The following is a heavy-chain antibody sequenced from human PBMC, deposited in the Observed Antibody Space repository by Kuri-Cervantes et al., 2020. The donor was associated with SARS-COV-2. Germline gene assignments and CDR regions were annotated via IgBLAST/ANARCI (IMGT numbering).Heavy chain of an antibody. J-gene: IGHJ4*02. CDR3: ARGSNWGNVPLDY. CDR1: GGSISSHY. V-gene: IGHV4-59*11. Sequence: SETLSLTCTVSGGSISSHYRSWIRQPPGKGLEWIGYIYYSGSTNYNPSLKSRVTISVDTSKNQFSLKLSSVTAADTAVYYCARGSNWGNVPLDYWGQGTLVTVSS. CDR2: IYYSGST. D-gene: IGHD7-27*01.